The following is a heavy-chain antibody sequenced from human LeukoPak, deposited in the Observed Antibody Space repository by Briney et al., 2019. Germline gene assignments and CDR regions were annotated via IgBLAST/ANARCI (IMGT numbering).Heavy chain of an antibody. CDR3: AKDSAGYSSGWYVY. CDR2: ISGSGSTI. CDR1: GFTFSSYE. J-gene: IGHJ4*02. D-gene: IGHD6-19*01. Sequence: GGSLRLSCAASGFTFSSYEMSWVRQAPGKGLEWVSYISGSGSTIYYADSVQGRFTISRDNSKNSLYLQMNSLRTEDTALYYCAKDSAGYSSGWYVYWGQGTLVTVSS. V-gene: IGHV3-48*03.